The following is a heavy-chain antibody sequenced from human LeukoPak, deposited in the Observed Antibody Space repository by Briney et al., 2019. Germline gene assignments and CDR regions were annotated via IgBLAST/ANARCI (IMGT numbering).Heavy chain of an antibody. CDR1: NGSIIGYY. V-gene: IGHV4-59*01. CDR2: IYYSGST. CDR3: ARVRRGGYAHDP. J-gene: IGHJ5*02. D-gene: IGHD5-12*01. Sequence: SETLSLTCTVSNGSIIGYYWSWVRQPPGRGLEWIGYIYYSGSTDYHPSLKSRVTVSVDTAKKQFSLKVNSVTAADTAVYYCARVRRGGYAHDPWGQGTLVTVSS.